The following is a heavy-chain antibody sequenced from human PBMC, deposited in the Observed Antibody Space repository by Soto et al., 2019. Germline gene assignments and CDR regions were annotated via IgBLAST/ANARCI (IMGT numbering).Heavy chain of an antibody. Sequence: QVQLVESGGGVVQPGRSLRLSCAASGFTFSSYGMHWVRQAPGKGLEWVAVISYDGSNKYYADSVKGRFTISRDNSKNTLYLQMNSLRAEDTAVYYCAKDSAGVTPGAFDYWGQGTLVTVSS. D-gene: IGHD3-10*01. CDR1: GFTFSSYG. J-gene: IGHJ4*02. CDR2: ISYDGSNK. CDR3: AKDSAGVTPGAFDY. V-gene: IGHV3-30*18.